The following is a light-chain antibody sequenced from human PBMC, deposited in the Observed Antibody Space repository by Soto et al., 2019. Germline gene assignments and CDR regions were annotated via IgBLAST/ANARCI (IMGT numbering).Light chain of an antibody. CDR2: AAS. CDR3: QQFNSDPYT. J-gene: IGKJ2*01. V-gene: IGKV1-9*01. CDR1: QDISNY. Sequence: IQLTQSPSSLSASVGDRVTITCRASQDISNYLAWYQQEPGKAPKIVIYAASTLQSGVPSRFSGSGSGTDFTLTVGSLHPEDFATYYCQQFNSDPYTFGQGTKLEIK.